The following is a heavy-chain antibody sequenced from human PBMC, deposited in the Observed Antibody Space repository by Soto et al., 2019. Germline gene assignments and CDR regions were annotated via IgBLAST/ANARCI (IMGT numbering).Heavy chain of an antibody. Sequence: SETLSLTCTVSGGSISSYYWSWIRQPPGKGLEWIGYIYYSGSTNYNPSLKSRVTISVDTSKNQFSLKLSSVTAADTAVYYCAILRGWFPVEGYYYYGMDVWGQGTTVTVSS. CDR2: IYYSGST. J-gene: IGHJ6*02. D-gene: IGHD2-15*01. CDR3: AILRGWFPVEGYYYYGMDV. V-gene: IGHV4-59*01. CDR1: GGSISSYY.